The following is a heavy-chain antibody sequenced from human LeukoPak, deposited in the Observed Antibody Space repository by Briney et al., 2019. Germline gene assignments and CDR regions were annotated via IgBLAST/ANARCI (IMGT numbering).Heavy chain of an antibody. V-gene: IGHV1-24*01. CDR2: FDPEDGET. CDR1: GYTRTELS. D-gene: IGHD6-13*01. J-gene: IGHJ4*02. CDR3: AIPGGSSRDFDY. Sequence: ASVKVSCKVSGYTRTELSMHWVRQAPGKGLEWMGGFDPEDGETIYAQKFQGRVTMTEDTSTDTAYMELSSLRSEDTAVYYCAIPGGSSRDFDYWGQGTLVTVSS.